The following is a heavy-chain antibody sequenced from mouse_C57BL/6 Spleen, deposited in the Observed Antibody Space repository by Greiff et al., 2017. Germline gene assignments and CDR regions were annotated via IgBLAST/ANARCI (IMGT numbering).Heavy chain of an antibody. J-gene: IGHJ4*01. CDR1: GYTFTSYW. CDR2: IDPSDSYT. D-gene: IGHD1-1*01. V-gene: IGHV1-69*01. Sequence: QVQLQQPGAELVMPGASVKLSCKASGYTFTSYWMHWVKQRPGQGLEWIGEIDPSDSYTNYTQKFKGKSTLTVDKSSSTAYMQLSSLTSEDSAVYYCARSAPHYGSSYAYAMDYWGQGTSVTVSS. CDR3: ARSAPHYGSSYAYAMDY.